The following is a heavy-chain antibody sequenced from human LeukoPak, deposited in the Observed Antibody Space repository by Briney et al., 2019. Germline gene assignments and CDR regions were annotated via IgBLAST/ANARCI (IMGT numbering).Heavy chain of an antibody. CDR1: GGSFSGYY. CDR2: INHSGST. V-gene: IGHV4-34*01. J-gene: IGHJ6*03. Sequence: LETLSLTCAVYGGSFSGYYWSWIRQPPGKGLEWIGEINHSGSTNYNPSLKSRVTISVDTSKNQFSLKLSSVTAADTAVYYCASVALRYFDWARYYYYYMDVWGKGTTVTVSS. CDR3: ASVALRYFDWARYYYYYMDV. D-gene: IGHD3-9*01.